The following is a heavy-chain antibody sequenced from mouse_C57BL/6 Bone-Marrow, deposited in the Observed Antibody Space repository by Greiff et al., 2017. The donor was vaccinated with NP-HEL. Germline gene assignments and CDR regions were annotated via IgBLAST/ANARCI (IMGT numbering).Heavy chain of an antibody. J-gene: IGHJ2*01. CDR1: GYSITSGYY. Sequence: EVKLQESGPGLVKPSQSLSLTCSVTGYSITSGYYWNWIRQFPGNKLEWMGYISYDGSNNYNPSLKNRISITRDTSKNQFFLKLNSVTTEYTATYYCAREEGYYGSLDYWGQGTTLTVSS. CDR3: AREEGYYGSLDY. V-gene: IGHV3-6*01. CDR2: ISYDGSN. D-gene: IGHD1-1*01.